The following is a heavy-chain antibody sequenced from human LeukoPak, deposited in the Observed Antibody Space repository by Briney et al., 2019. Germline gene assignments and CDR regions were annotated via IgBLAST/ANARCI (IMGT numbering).Heavy chain of an antibody. V-gene: IGHV3-23*01. Sequence: GGSLRLSCAASGFAFSSYAMSWVRQAPGKGLEWVSAISGSGGSTYYADSVKGRFTISRDNSKNTLYLQMNSLRAEDTAVYYCARDKGLRFLEWLLWDWGQGTLVTVSS. D-gene: IGHD3-3*01. CDR2: ISGSGGST. J-gene: IGHJ4*02. CDR3: ARDKGLRFLEWLLWD. CDR1: GFAFSSYA.